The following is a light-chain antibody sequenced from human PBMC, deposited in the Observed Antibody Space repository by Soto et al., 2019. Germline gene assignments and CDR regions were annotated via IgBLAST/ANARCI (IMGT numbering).Light chain of an antibody. CDR3: QQYNNWPRT. CDR1: QSVSSN. V-gene: IGKV3-15*01. CDR2: GAS. Sequence: EVVMTQSPATLSVPPQERATLSCSASQSVSSNLAWYQQKPGQAPRLLIYGASTRATGIPARFSGSGSGTEYTLTISSRQSEVCAVYYCQQYNNWPRTFGEGTKLEIK. J-gene: IGKJ2*01.